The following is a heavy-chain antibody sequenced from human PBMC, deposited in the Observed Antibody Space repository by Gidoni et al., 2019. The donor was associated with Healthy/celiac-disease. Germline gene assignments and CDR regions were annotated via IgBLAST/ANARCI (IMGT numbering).Heavy chain of an antibody. CDR2: ISYDGSNK. D-gene: IGHD3-22*01. CDR1: GFTFSSYG. J-gene: IGHJ3*02. CDR3: ANGGYTYYYDYPDAFDI. Sequence: QVQLVESGGGVVQPGRSLRLSCAASGFTFSSYGIHWVRQAPGKGLEWVAVISYDGSNKYYADSVKGRFTISRDNSKNTLYLQMNSLRAEDTAVYYCANGGYTYYYDYPDAFDIWGQGTMVTVSS. V-gene: IGHV3-30*18.